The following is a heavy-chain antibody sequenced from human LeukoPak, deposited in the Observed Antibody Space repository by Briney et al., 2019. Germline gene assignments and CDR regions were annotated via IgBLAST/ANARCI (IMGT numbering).Heavy chain of an antibody. Sequence: SETLSLTCTVSGGSISSGGYYWSWIRQHPGKGLEWIGFIYYSGATKYNPSLESRVTISLDTSNNQFSLRLNSVTAADTAVYYCARRVAVPGSYYFDYWSQGTLVTVSS. CDR3: ARRVAVPGSYYFDY. J-gene: IGHJ4*02. CDR1: GGSISSGGYY. CDR2: IYYSGAT. D-gene: IGHD2-15*01. V-gene: IGHV4-61*08.